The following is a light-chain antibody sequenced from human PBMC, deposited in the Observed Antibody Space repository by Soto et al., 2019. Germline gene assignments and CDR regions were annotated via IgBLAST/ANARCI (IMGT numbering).Light chain of an antibody. CDR3: QQYGSSPPMYT. CDR2: GAS. Sequence: EIVWTQSPGTLSLSPRERATLSCRASQSVSSSYLAWYQQKPGQAPRLLIYGASSRATGIPDRFSGSRSVTVVTPTISRLEREDFAVSYCQQYGSSPPMYTLEQGTKMVIK. CDR1: QSVSSSY. J-gene: IGKJ2*01. V-gene: IGKV3-20*01.